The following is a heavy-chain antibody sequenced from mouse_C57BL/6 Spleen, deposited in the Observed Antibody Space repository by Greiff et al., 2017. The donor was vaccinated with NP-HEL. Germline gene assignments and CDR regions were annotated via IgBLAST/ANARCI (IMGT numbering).Heavy chain of an antibody. CDR2: ISYDGSN. D-gene: IGHD1-1*01. Sequence: VQLKQSGPGLVNPSQSLSLTCSVTGYSITSGYYWKWIRQCPGNKLEWMGFISYDGSNKYNSSLQNRISITRDTSKNQFFLKLNSATTEDTATYCCARGDYGSSLVFFAYWGQGTLVTFSA. CDR3: ARGDYGSSLVFFAY. J-gene: IGHJ3*01. V-gene: IGHV3-6*01. CDR1: GYSITSGYY.